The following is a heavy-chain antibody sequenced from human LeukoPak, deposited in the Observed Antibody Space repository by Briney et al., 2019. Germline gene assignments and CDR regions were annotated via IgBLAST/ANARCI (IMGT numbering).Heavy chain of an antibody. D-gene: IGHD3-10*01. CDR3: AAGTTSVDY. CDR1: GGSISSYY. Sequence: PSETLSLTCTVSGGSISSYYWSWIRQPPGKGLEWIGYIYYSGSTNYNPSLKSRVTISVDTSKNQFSLKLSSVTAADTAVCYCAAGTTSVDYWGQGTLVTVSS. CDR2: IYYSGST. V-gene: IGHV4-59*01. J-gene: IGHJ4*02.